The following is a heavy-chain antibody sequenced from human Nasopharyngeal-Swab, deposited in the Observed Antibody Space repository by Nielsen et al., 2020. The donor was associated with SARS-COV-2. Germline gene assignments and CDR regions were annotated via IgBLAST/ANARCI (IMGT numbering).Heavy chain of an antibody. J-gene: IGHJ4*02. CDR2: SNEDGSIT. CDR1: GFPFRNYW. Sequence: LSLTCAASGFPFRNYWMHWVPHAPWKGLEWVSRSNEDGSITSYADSVKGRFAISRDNAKNTLYLQMNSLRAENTAVYFCASHLSGRDDNWGQGTLVTVAA. CDR3: ASHLSGRDDN. V-gene: IGHV3-74*01. D-gene: IGHD6-19*01.